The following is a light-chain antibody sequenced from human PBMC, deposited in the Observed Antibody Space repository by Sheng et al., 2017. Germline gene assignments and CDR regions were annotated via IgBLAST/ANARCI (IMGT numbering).Light chain of an antibody. J-gene: IGLJ2*01. CDR1: KLGDKY. CDR3: QAWDSGTVV. Sequence: SYELAQPPSVSVSPGQTARITCSGDKLGDKYVCWYRQEQGRSPVLVIYEDTKRPSGIPERISGSNSGNTATLTISGTQAIDEADYYCQAWDSGTVVFGGGTKLTVL. V-gene: IGLV3-1*01. CDR2: EDT.